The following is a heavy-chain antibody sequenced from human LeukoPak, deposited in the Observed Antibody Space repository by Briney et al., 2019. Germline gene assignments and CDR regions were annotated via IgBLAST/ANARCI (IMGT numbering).Heavy chain of an antibody. V-gene: IGHV3-7*03. D-gene: IGHD3-3*01. J-gene: IGHJ4*02. CDR1: GFTFTNYW. CDR2: IKLDGSEK. CDR3: ARDQYDTWSRRGNFDS. Sequence: GGSLRLSCAASGFTFTNYWMFWVRQAPGKGLEWVANIKLDGSEKNYVDSVKGRFTISRDNTKNSLYLQMNSLRVEDTAVFYCARDQYDTWSRRGNFDSWGQGTLVIVSS.